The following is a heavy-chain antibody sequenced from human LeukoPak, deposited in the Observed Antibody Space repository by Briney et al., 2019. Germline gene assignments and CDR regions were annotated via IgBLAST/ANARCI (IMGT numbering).Heavy chain of an antibody. V-gene: IGHV3-30*04. Sequence: QPGGSLRLSCAASGFTFSSYAMHWVRQAPGKGLEWVAVISYDGSNKYYADSVKGRFTISRDNSKNTLYLQMNSLRAEDTAVYYCARGTANHATNIVVVVAVFDYWGQGTLVTVSS. CDR3: ARGTANHATNIVVVVAVFDY. D-gene: IGHD2-15*01. J-gene: IGHJ4*02. CDR1: GFTFSSYA. CDR2: ISYDGSNK.